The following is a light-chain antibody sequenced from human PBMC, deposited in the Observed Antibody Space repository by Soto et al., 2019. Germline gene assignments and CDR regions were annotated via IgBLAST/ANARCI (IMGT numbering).Light chain of an antibody. CDR3: LTWGTGIPNVV. J-gene: IGLJ2*01. V-gene: IGLV4-69*01. CDR1: SGHSSYA. Sequence: QPVLTQSPSASASLGASVKLTCTLSSGHSSYAIAWHQQQPEKGPRYLMKLNSDGSHSKGDGIPDRFSGSSSGAERYLTISSLQSEDEADYYCLTWGTGIPNVVFGGGTKLTVL. CDR2: LNSDGSH.